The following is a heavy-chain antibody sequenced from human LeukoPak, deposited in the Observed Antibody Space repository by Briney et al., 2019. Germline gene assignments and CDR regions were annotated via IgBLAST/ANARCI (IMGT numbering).Heavy chain of an antibody. J-gene: IGHJ4*02. CDR1: GGSISSYY. Sequence: SETLSPTCAVSGGSISSYYWSWIRQPPGKGLEWIGDIYNSGSTNYNPSLKGRVTISIDTSKNQFSLKLSSVTAADSAVYYCAILTRLSTSPDRFYLDYWGQGALVTVSS. CDR3: AILTRLSTSPDRFYLDY. D-gene: IGHD6-6*01. CDR2: IYNSGST. V-gene: IGHV4-4*09.